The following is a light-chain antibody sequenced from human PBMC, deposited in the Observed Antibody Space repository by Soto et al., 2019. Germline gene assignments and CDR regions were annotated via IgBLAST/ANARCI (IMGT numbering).Light chain of an antibody. CDR2: WAS. CDR3: QQYYSTPRT. J-gene: IGKJ5*01. Sequence: IVMTQSSDSLTVSLGARATINCKSSQSVFYSSNNKNYLAWYQQKPGQSPKLLIYWASTRESGVPDRFSGSGSGTDFTLTISSLQAGDVAVYYCQQYYSTPRTFGQGTRLEIK. CDR1: QSVFYSSNNKNY. V-gene: IGKV4-1*01.